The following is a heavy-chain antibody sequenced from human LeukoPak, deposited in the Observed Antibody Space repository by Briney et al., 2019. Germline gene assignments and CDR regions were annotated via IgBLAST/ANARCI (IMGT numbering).Heavy chain of an antibody. CDR1: GLTVSRNA. J-gene: IGHJ6*02. CDR3: ARDRYNYGRDFYYHGADV. Sequence: GGSLRLSGAASGLTVSRNAMSWVRQAPGKGLEFISVFYRDGSIYYADSVKGRFTLSRDDSKNMLHLQMNSLRAEDTAIYYCARDRYNYGRDFYYHGADVWGQGTTVIISS. V-gene: IGHV3-53*01. CDR2: FYRDGSI. D-gene: IGHD5-24*01.